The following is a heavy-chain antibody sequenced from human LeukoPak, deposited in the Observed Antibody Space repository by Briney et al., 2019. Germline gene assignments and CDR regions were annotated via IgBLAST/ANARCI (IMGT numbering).Heavy chain of an antibody. CDR3: ASSKGSSGYYYLGY. Sequence: GGSLRLSCVASGFTFSRFELNWVRQAPGKGLEWVSHTSTGTYIAYADSVKGRFTISRDNAKNSLYLQMNSLRAEDTAVYYCASSKGSSGYYYLGYWGQGTLVTVSS. CDR2: TSTGTYI. V-gene: IGHV3-48*03. D-gene: IGHD3-22*01. CDR1: GFTFSRFE. J-gene: IGHJ4*02.